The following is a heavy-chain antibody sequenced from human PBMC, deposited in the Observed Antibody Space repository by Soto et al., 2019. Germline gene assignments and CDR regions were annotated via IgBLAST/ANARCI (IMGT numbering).Heavy chain of an antibody. J-gene: IGHJ6*02. CDR1: GYSFTSYW. D-gene: IGHD3-22*01. V-gene: IGHV5-10-1*01. CDR3: ARHRKIGSMINYSSYGMDV. CDR2: IDPSDSYT. Sequence: GESLKISCKGSGYSFTSYWISWVRQMPGKGLEWMGRIDPSDSYTNYSPSFQGHVTISADKSISTAYLQWSSLKATDTAMYYCARHRKIGSMINYSSYGMDVWGQGTTVTLSS.